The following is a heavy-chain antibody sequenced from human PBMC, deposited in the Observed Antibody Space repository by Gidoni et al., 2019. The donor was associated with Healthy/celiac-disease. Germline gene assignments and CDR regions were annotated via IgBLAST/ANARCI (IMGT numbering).Heavy chain of an antibody. J-gene: IGHJ3*02. CDR1: GGSISSSSYY. CDR2: IYNSGST. Sequence: QLQLQASGPGRVKLSETLSLTCTVSGGSISSSSYYWGWIRQPPGKGLEWIGSIYNSGSTYYNPSLKSRVTISVDTSKNQFSLKLSSVTAADTAVYYCARFIAKDAFDIWGQGTMVTVSS. CDR3: ARFIAKDAFDI. V-gene: IGHV4-39*01. D-gene: IGHD6-13*01.